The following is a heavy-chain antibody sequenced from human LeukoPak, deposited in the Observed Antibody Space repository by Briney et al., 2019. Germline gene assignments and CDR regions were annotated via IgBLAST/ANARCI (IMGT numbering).Heavy chain of an antibody. V-gene: IGHV3-21*01. D-gene: IGHD3-3*01. Sequence: GGTLRLSCAASGFSFSSYGMNWVRQAPGKGLEWVSSISSSSSYIYYADSVKGRFTISRDNAKNSLYLQMNSLRAEDTAVYYCAREASQRFLEWFCPDPGCSYYYYYMDVWGKGTTVTVSS. CDR2: ISSSSSYI. CDR3: AREASQRFLEWFCPDPGCSYYYYYMDV. J-gene: IGHJ6*03. CDR1: GFSFSSYG.